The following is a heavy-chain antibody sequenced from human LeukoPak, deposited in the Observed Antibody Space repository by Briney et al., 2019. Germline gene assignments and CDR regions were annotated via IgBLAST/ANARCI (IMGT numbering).Heavy chain of an antibody. CDR3: ARSITMPLY. CDR1: GGSFSGYY. CDR2: INHSGST. V-gene: IGHV4-34*01. J-gene: IGHJ4*02. D-gene: IGHD3-10*01. Sequence: SETLSLACAVYGGSFSGYYWSWIRQPPGKGLEWIGEINHSGSTNYNPSLKSRVTISVDTSKNQFSLKLSSVTAADTAVYYCARSITMPLYWGQGTLVTVSS.